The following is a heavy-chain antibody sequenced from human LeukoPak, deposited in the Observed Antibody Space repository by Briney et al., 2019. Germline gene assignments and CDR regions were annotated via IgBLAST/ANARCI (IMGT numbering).Heavy chain of an antibody. CDR2: ISSSSSYI. V-gene: IGHV3-21*01. CDR1: GFTFSSYS. CDR3: ARGMLLWFGESLYYFDY. J-gene: IGHJ4*02. Sequence: PGGSLRLSCAASGFTFSSYSMNWVRQAPGKGLEWVSSISSSSSYIYYADSVKGRFTISRDNAKNSLYLQMNSLRAEDTAVYYCARGMLLWFGESLYYFDYWGQGTLVTVSS. D-gene: IGHD3-10*01.